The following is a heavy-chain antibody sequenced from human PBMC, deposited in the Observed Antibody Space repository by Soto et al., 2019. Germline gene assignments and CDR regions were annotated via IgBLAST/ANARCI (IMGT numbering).Heavy chain of an antibody. CDR2: IDHSGST. CDR3: ATLMISIFGSWAMDV. CDR1: GGSFSGYY. Sequence: SETLSLTCAVSGGSFSGYYWSWIRQPPGKGLEWIGEIDHSGSTSYTPSLKSRATISVDTSKNQFSLKLTSVTAADTSVYYCATLMISIFGSWAMDVWGQGTAVTVSS. J-gene: IGHJ6*02. V-gene: IGHV4-34*01. D-gene: IGHD3-3*01.